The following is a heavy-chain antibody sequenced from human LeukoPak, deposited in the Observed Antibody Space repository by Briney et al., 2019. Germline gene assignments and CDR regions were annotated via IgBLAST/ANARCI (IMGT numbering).Heavy chain of an antibody. CDR1: GGSFSGYY. CDR3: ARGSHLLRFLEWLPRYRYYFDY. D-gene: IGHD3-3*01. V-gene: IGHV4-34*01. J-gene: IGHJ4*02. Sequence: SETLSLTCAVYGGSFSGYYWSWIRQPPGKGLEWIGEINHSGSTNYNPSLKSRVTISVDTSKNQFSLKLSSVTAADTAVYYCARGSHLLRFLEWLPRYRYYFDYWGQGTLVTVSS. CDR2: INHSGST.